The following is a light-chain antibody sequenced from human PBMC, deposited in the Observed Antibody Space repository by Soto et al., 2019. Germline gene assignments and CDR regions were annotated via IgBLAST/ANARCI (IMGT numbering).Light chain of an antibody. CDR2: DVS. CDR1: SSDVGNYNY. J-gene: IGLJ2*01. CDR3: SAYAGNNDFVL. V-gene: IGLV2-8*01. Sequence: QSVLTQPPSASGSPGQSVAISCTGTSSDVGNYNYVSWFQQHPGKTPKLIIYDVSKRPSGVPDRFSGSKSGNTASLTVSVLQADAEADYDCSAYAGNNDFVLFGGGTKLTV.